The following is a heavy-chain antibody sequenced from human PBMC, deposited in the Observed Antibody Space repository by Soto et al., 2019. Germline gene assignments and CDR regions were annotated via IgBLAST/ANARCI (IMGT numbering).Heavy chain of an antibody. Sequence: EVQLVESGGGLVKPGGSLRLSCAASGFTFSSYSMNWVRQAPGKGLEWVSSISSSSSDIYYADSVKGRFTISRDNAKNSLYLQMNSLGAEDTAVYYCARDTDLYYGSGSDFDYWGQGTLVTVSS. D-gene: IGHD3-10*01. V-gene: IGHV3-21*01. J-gene: IGHJ4*02. CDR2: ISSSSSDI. CDR3: ARDTDLYYGSGSDFDY. CDR1: GFTFSSYS.